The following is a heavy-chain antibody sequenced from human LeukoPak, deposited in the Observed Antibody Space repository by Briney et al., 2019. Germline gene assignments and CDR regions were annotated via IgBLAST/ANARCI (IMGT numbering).Heavy chain of an antibody. CDR1: GFTFGDYA. Sequence: GGSLRLSCTASGFTFGDYAMSWVRQAPGKGLEWVGFIRSNTYGGTGEYAASVKGRFTISRDDSKSIAYLQMNSLKTEDTAVYYCSRDQYRYNYGSGSSGLFDYWGQGTLVTVSS. J-gene: IGHJ4*02. CDR3: SRDQYRYNYGSGSSGLFDY. D-gene: IGHD3-10*01. CDR2: IRSNTYGGTG. V-gene: IGHV3-49*04.